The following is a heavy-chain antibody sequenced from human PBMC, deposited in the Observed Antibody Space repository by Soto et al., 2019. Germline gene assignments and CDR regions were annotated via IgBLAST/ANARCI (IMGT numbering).Heavy chain of an antibody. D-gene: IGHD2-15*01. CDR1: GFSLGTSGVG. CDR2: IYWDDDK. J-gene: IGHJ4*02. Sequence: GSGPTLVNPTQTLTLTFTFSGFSLGTSGVGVGWVRQPPGKALEWLALIYWDDDKRYSPSLKSRLTITKDTSKNQVVLTLTNMDPVDTATYCSAHGRRWYSLCGRGILVTVSS. CDR3: AHGRRWYSL. V-gene: IGHV2-5*02.